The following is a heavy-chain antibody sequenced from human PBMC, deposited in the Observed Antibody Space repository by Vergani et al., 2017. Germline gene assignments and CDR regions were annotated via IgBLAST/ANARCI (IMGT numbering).Heavy chain of an antibody. CDR3: ASGGNEGVFGVGKNDY. CDR1: GGTFSSYA. Sequence: QVQLVQSGAEVKKPGSSVKVSCKASGGTFSSYAISWVRQAPGQGLEWMGGIIPIFGTANYAQKFQGRVTITADESTSTAYMELSSLRSEDKAVYYCASGGNEGVFGVGKNDYWGQGTLVTVSS. CDR2: IIPIFGTA. V-gene: IGHV1-69*12. J-gene: IGHJ4*02. D-gene: IGHD3-3*01.